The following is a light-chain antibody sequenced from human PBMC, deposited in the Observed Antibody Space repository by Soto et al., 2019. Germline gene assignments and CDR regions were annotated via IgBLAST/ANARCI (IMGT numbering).Light chain of an antibody. V-gene: IGLV1-40*01. CDR1: RSNIGAGYP. Sequence: QSALTQPPSVSGAPGQRVTISCTGSRSNIGAGYPVHWYRHLPGTAPKLLIFGNINRPSGVPDRFSGSKSGTSASLAITGLQAEDEADYYCQSYDSSLSGYVFGSGTKVTVL. CDR3: QSYDSSLSGYV. J-gene: IGLJ1*01. CDR2: GNI.